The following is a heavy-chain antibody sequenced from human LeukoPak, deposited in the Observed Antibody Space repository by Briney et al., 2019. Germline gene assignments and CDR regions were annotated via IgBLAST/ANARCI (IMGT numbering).Heavy chain of an antibody. V-gene: IGHV3-33*01. J-gene: IGHJ4*02. D-gene: IGHD2-2*01. CDR2: IWHDGSNK. CDR1: GFTFISYG. Sequence: GGSLRLSCAASGFTFISYGMHWVRQAPGKGLEWVAIIWHDGSNKYCVDSVKGRFTISRDNSKNTLYLQMNSLRAEDTAMYYCARDLGSSTSPFDYWGQGTLVTVSS. CDR3: ARDLGSSTSPFDY.